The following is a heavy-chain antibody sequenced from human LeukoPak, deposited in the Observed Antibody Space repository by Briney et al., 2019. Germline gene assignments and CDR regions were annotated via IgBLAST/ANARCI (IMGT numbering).Heavy chain of an antibody. V-gene: IGHV1-46*01. D-gene: IGHD5-18*01. CDR3: ARGGGYGYPTGAN. CDR2: INSNGGGT. CDR1: GYTFTSYY. Sequence: ASVKVSCKASGYTFTSYYMHWVRQAPGQGLEWMGTINSNGGGTNYAKKFQGRVTMTRDKSTRTVYMELSSLRSEDTAVYYCARGGGYGYPTGANWGQGTQVTVSS. J-gene: IGHJ4*02.